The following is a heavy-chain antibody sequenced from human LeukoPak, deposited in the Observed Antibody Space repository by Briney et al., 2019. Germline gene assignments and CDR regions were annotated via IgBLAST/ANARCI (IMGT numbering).Heavy chain of an antibody. CDR1: GYTFTHYR. CDR3: ARENWYSDY. CDR2: VSPDSGAT. Sequence: ASVKVSCKASGYTFTHYRLHWVRQAHGQGLEWMGWVSPDSGATNYQQNFQGRVTMTRDTSISTVYMELSRLRSDDTAVYYCARENWYSDYWGQGTLVTVSS. V-gene: IGHV1-2*02. J-gene: IGHJ4*02. D-gene: IGHD1-1*01.